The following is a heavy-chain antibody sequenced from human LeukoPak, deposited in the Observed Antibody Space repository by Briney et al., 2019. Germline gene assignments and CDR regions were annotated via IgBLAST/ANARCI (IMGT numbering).Heavy chain of an antibody. D-gene: IGHD6-13*01. Sequence: GASVKVSCKASGYTFTSYGISWVRQAPGQGLEWMGWISAYNGNTNYTQKLQGRVTMTTDTSTSTAYMELRSLRSDDTAVYYRARGFSWYEVPHWFDPWGQGTLVTVSS. CDR1: GYTFTSYG. V-gene: IGHV1-18*01. CDR2: ISAYNGNT. J-gene: IGHJ5*02. CDR3: ARGFSWYEVPHWFDP.